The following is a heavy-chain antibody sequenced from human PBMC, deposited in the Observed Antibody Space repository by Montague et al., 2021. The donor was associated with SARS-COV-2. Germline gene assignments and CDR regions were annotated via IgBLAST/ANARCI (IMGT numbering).Heavy chain of an antibody. D-gene: IGHD6-13*01. J-gene: IGHJ3*02. CDR1: GGSISRYS. CDR3: ARVGRGSSWYEVAFDI. CDR2: IYNSGGT. V-gene: IGHV4-59*01. Sequence: SETLSLTCTVSGGSISRYSWTWIRQPQGKGLEWIGYIYNSGGTNYNPSLTSQVTISVYTSKNQFSMKLSSVAAADTAVYYCARVGRGSSWYEVAFDIWGQGTMVTVSS.